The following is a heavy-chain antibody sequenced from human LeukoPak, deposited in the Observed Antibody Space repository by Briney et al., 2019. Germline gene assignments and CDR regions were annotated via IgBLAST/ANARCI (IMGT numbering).Heavy chain of an antibody. D-gene: IGHD4-17*01. CDR3: ARATVATPSEFDY. CDR2: ISYSGNT. V-gene: IGHV4-31*03. Sequence: ASETLSLTCTVSGGSVSSGAYYWSWIRQHPGKGLEWMGYISYSGNTYYNPSLRSRASISADTPTSQFSLKLSSTTAADTAVYYCARATVATPSEFDYWGQGTLVTVSS. CDR1: GGSVSSGAYY. J-gene: IGHJ4*02.